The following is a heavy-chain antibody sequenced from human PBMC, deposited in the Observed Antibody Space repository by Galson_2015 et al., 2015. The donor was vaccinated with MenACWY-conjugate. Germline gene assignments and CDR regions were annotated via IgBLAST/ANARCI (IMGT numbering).Heavy chain of an antibody. D-gene: IGHD2-21*01. Sequence: SLRLSCAGSAFTFSNAYMSWVRQAPGKGLEWVGRTKSQTDGGKIDYAAPVKGRFTISRDDSKNTLYLQMNSLKIEDTVVYYCTTHKPDSWGGLLFHFYMDVWGKGTTVTVSS. CDR2: TKSQTDGGKI. V-gene: IGHV3-15*01. CDR3: TTHKPDSWGGLLFHFYMDV. CDR1: AFTFSNAY. J-gene: IGHJ6*03.